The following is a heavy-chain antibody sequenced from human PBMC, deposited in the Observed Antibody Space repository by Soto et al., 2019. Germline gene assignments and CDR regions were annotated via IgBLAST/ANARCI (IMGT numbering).Heavy chain of an antibody. CDR3: ARDRARTTNAFDF. D-gene: IGHD3-10*01. Sequence: EEQLVESGGGLVKPGGSLRLSCAASGFIFRTYSMSWVRQAPGKGLEWVSSISSSGTYIFYTDSVKGRFTISRDNAKNSLYLQRNSLRAEDTAVYYCARDRARTTNAFDFGGQGTLVTVSS. CDR1: GFIFRTYS. J-gene: IGHJ3*01. CDR2: ISSSGTYI. V-gene: IGHV3-21*01.